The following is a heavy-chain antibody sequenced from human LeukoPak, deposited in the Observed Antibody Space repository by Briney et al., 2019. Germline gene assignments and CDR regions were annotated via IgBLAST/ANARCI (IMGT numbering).Heavy chain of an antibody. CDR2: ISSNGGST. Sequence: GGSLRLSCSASGLTFSSYAMHWVRQAPGKGLEYVSAISSNGGSTYYADSVKGRFTISRDNSKNTLYLQMSSLRAEDTAVYYCVKDITPLAAADYIFDYWGQGTLVTVSS. J-gene: IGHJ4*02. CDR1: GLTFSSYA. V-gene: IGHV3-64D*06. D-gene: IGHD6-13*01. CDR3: VKDITPLAAADYIFDY.